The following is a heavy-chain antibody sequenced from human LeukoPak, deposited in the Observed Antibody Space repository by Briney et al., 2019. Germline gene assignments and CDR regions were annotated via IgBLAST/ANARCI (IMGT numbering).Heavy chain of an antibody. D-gene: IGHD2-15*01. CDR3: ARDVVVAGTDGFDI. CDR2: ISSTSAYT. V-gene: IGHV3-11*06. CDR1: GFIFSDYY. J-gene: IGHJ3*02. Sequence: GGSLRLSCAASGFIFSDYYASWVRQAPGKGLEWVSYISSTSAYTNYADSVRGRFTISRDNAKNSLYLQMNSLRAEDTAVYYCARDVVVAGTDGFDIWGRGTMVTVSS.